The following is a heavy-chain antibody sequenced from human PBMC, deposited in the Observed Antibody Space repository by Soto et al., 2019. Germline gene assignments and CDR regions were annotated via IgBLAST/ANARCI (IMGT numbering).Heavy chain of an antibody. Sequence: QVQLVESGGGVVQPGRSLRLSCAASGFTFSSYGMHWVRQAPGKGLEWVAVIWYDGSNKDYADSVKGRFTISRDNSKNMLYLQMNSLRAEDTAVYYCARVKYCSANSCYASFDIWGQGTMVTVSS. CDR3: ARVKYCSANSCYASFDI. CDR2: IWYDGSNK. V-gene: IGHV3-33*01. CDR1: GFTFSSYG. J-gene: IGHJ3*02. D-gene: IGHD2-15*01.